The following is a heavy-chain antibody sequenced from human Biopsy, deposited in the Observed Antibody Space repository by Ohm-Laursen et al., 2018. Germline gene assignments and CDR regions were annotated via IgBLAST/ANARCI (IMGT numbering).Heavy chain of an antibody. J-gene: IGHJ4*02. CDR1: GYTFTDYF. Sequence: DSVKVSCKASGYTFTDYFIHWVRQSPGQGLEWMGWVHPNSGATNSAERFRGRVTLTRDTSIGAVYIELRRLKSDDAAVYYCARDRMTDVFGGPTRTDVFDSWGQGTPVTVSS. D-gene: IGHD3-10*01. CDR2: VHPNSGAT. CDR3: ARDRMTDVFGGPTRTDVFDS. V-gene: IGHV1-2*02.